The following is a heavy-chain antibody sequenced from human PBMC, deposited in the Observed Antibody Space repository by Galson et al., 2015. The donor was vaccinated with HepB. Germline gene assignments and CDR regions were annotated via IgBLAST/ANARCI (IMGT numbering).Heavy chain of an antibody. V-gene: IGHV1-69*06. D-gene: IGHD5-18*01. CDR2: IIPIFGTA. CDR3: ATAHDTGTWVSGY. Sequence: SVKVSCKASGGTFSNYAISWVRQVPGQGLEWVGGIIPIFGTANYAQKFQGRVTITADTSTTTSYMELSSLRSDDTAVYYCATAHDTGTWVSGYWGQGTLVTVSS. CDR1: GGTFSNYA. J-gene: IGHJ4*02.